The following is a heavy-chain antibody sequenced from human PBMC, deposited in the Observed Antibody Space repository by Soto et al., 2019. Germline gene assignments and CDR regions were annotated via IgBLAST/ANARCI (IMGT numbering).Heavy chain of an antibody. CDR3: AREYLPAGTTNAFEI. D-gene: IGHD1-1*01. V-gene: IGHV3-30-3*01. CDR1: RFTFSSYA. CDR2: ISYDGTKK. J-gene: IGHJ3*02. Sequence: QVQLVESGGGVVQPGRSLRLSCAASRFTFSSYAMHWVRQAPGKGLEWVAVISYDGTKKYYADSVKGLFTSSRDNSKNTLYLQVNSLRAEDTAVYYCAREYLPAGTTNAFEIWGQGTLVTVSS.